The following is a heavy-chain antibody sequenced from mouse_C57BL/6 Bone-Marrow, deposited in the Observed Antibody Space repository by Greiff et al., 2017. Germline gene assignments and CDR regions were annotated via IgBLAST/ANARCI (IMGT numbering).Heavy chain of an antibody. D-gene: IGHD1-1*01. Sequence: EVMLVESGGGLVKPGGSLQLSCAASGFTFSDSGMHWVRQAPETGLEWVAYISSGSSTIYYADTVKGRFNISRDNAKNTLFLQMTSLRSEDTAMYYCARGRGTLFDYWGQGTTLTVSS. V-gene: IGHV5-17*01. J-gene: IGHJ2*01. CDR2: ISSGSSTI. CDR3: ARGRGTLFDY. CDR1: GFTFSDSG.